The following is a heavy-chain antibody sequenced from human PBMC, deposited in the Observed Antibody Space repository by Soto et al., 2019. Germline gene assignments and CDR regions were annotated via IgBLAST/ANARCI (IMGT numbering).Heavy chain of an antibody. V-gene: IGHV1-2*04. J-gene: IGHJ6*02. CDR1: GYTFTGYY. CDR2: INPNSGGT. CDR3: ARGGRSSYLYYYYGMDV. D-gene: IGHD6-6*01. Sequence: ASVKVSCKASGYTFTGYYMHWVRQAPGQGLEWMGWINPNSGGTNYAQKFQGWVTMTRDTSISTAYMELSRLRSDGTAVYYCARGGRSSYLYYYYGMDVWGQGTTVTVSS.